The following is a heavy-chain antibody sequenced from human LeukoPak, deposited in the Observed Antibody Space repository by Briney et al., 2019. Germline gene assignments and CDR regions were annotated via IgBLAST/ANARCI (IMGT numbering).Heavy chain of an antibody. CDR3: AKVGVVVTASSYFDY. J-gene: IGHJ4*02. D-gene: IGHD2-21*02. CDR2: ISGSGGST. V-gene: IGHV3-23*01. CDR1: GFTFSIYA. Sequence: PGGSLRLSCAASGFTFSIYAMSWVRQAPGKGLEWVSAISGSGGSTYYADSVKGRFTISRDNSKNTLYLQMNSLRAEDTAVYYCAKVGVVVTASSYFDYWGQGTLVTVSS.